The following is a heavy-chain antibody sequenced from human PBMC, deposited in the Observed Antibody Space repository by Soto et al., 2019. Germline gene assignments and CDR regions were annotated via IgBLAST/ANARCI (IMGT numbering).Heavy chain of an antibody. CDR1: GGTFSSYA. Sequence: QVQLVQSGAEVKKPGSSVEVSCKASGGTFSSYAISWVRQAPGQGLEWMGGIIPILGTANYAQKFQGRVTITADESTSTAYMELSSLRSEDTAVYYCARESRYCSGGSCYFLPGIDYWGQGTLVTVSS. D-gene: IGHD2-15*01. J-gene: IGHJ4*02. V-gene: IGHV1-69*11. CDR3: ARESRYCSGGSCYFLPGIDY. CDR2: IIPILGTA.